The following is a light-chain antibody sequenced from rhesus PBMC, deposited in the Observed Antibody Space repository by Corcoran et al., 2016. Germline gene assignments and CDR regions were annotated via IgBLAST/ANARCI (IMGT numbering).Light chain of an antibody. J-gene: IGKJ4*01. Sequence: DIQMTQSPSALSASVGDRVTISCRANQNIYSNLAWYQQKPGKAPKLLIYAASSLQTGIPSRFRGSGSVTDFTLTISILQPEDSAAYYCQHYHSLPLTFGGGTKVEIK. CDR2: AAS. V-gene: IGKV1S8*01. CDR3: QHYHSLPLT. CDR1: QNIYSN.